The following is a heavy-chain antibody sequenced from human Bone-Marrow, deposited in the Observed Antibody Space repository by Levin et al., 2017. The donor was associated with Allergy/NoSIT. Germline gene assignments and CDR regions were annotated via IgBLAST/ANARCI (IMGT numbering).Heavy chain of an antibody. D-gene: IGHD2-21*01. Sequence: LSLTCAASGFTFSNYAMHWVRQAPGKGLEWVAVISNDGNNNNYADSVKGRFTISRDNFKNTLYLQMNSLRAEDTAAYFCAKGQVLWWTFDYWGQGVLVTVSS. CDR1: GFTFSNYA. J-gene: IGHJ4*02. V-gene: IGHV3-30*18. CDR3: AKGQVLWWTFDY. CDR2: ISNDGNNN.